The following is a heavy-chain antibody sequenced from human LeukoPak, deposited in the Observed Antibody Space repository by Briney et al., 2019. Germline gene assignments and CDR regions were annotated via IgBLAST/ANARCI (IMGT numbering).Heavy chain of an antibody. CDR1: GFTFSGSA. D-gene: IGHD3-9*01. J-gene: IGHJ4*02. CDR3: AREDILTGYVADLDY. CDR2: IKQDGSEN. V-gene: IGHV3-7*01. Sequence: GGSLRLSCAASGFTFSGSAMHWVRQAPGKGLEWVANIKQDGSENYYVDSVRGRFTISRDNAKKSLYLQMNSLRAEDTAVYYCAREDILTGYVADLDYWGQGTEVTVSS.